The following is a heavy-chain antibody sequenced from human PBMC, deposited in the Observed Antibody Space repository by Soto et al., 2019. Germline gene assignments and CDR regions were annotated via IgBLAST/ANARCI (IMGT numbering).Heavy chain of an antibody. CDR1: GYTFTSYA. V-gene: IGHV1-3*04. CDR2: IITGNADT. D-gene: IGHD4-17*01. Sequence: ASVKVSCKASGYTFTSYAMHWVRQAPGQRLEWIGWIITGNADTKYSQNFRNRVTFTTDPSASTAYMELSSLSSEDTAVYYCAREPYDDSDHFDCWGQGTLVTVSS. CDR3: AREPYDDSDHFDC. J-gene: IGHJ4*02.